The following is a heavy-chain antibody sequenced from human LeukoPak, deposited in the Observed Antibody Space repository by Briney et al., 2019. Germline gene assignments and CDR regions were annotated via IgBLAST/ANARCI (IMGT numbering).Heavy chain of an antibody. CDR2: IRSKAYRGTT. CDR1: GFTFGDHA. Sequence: GGSLRLSCGGSGFTFGDHAMSWVRQAPGKGLEWVGFIRSKAYRGTTEYAASVKGRFTISRDDSASIAYLQMNSLKTEDTAVYYCARGPIQLWIHNAMDVWGQGTTVTVSS. V-gene: IGHV3-49*04. J-gene: IGHJ6*02. D-gene: IGHD5-18*01. CDR3: ARGPIQLWIHNAMDV.